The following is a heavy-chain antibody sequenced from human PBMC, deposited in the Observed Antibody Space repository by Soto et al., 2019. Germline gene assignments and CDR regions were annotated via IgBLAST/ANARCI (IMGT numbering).Heavy chain of an antibody. CDR1: CGSISSYY. CDR2: IYYSGST. D-gene: IGHD4-17*01. Sequence: SETLSLTCTVSCGSISSYYWSWIRQPPGKGLEWIGYIYYSGSTNYNPSLKSRVTISVDTSKNQFSLKLSSVTAADTAVYYCARAATTVTTGWFDPWGQGTLVTVSS. J-gene: IGHJ5*02. V-gene: IGHV4-59*01. CDR3: ARAATTVTTGWFDP.